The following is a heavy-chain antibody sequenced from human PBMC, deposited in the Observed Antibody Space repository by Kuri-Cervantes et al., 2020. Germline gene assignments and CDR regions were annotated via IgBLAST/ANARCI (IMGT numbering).Heavy chain of an antibody. CDR2: MNPNSGNT. J-gene: IGHJ4*02. Sequence: ASVKVSCKASGYTFTSYYMHWVRQATGQGLEWMGWMNPNSGNTGYAQKFQGRVTMTRNTSISTAYMELSSLRSEDTAVYYCAREYCSSGSCYYFDYWGQGTLVTVSS. D-gene: IGHD2-15*01. CDR1: GYTFTSYY. CDR3: AREYCSSGSCYYFDY. V-gene: IGHV1-8*02.